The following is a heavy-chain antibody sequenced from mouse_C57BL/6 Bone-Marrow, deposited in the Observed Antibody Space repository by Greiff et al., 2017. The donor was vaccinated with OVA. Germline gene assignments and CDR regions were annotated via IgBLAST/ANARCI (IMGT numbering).Heavy chain of an antibody. D-gene: IGHD2-10*01. J-gene: IGHJ4*01. CDR1: GYTFTSYW. V-gene: IGHV1-53*01. CDR2: INPSNGGT. Sequence: QVQLQQPGTELVKPGASVKLSCKASGYTFTSYWMHWVKQRPGQGLEWIGNINPSNGGTTYNAKFKSKATLTVDKSSSPAYMQLSSLTSEDSAVYYCARAARLLYYAMDDWGQGTSVTVSS. CDR3: ARAARLLYYAMDD.